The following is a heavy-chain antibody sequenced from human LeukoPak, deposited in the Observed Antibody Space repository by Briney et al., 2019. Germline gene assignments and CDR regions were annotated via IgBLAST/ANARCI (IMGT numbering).Heavy chain of an antibody. V-gene: IGHV3-23*01. CDR2: ISGSGGST. CDR3: AKGCGVRGVYYGMDV. CDR1: GFTFSSYA. D-gene: IGHD3-10*01. J-gene: IGHJ6*04. Sequence: GGSLRLSCAASGFTFSSYAMSWVRQAPGKGLEWVAAISGSGGSTYYADSVKGRFTISRDNSKNTLYLQMNSLRAEDTAVYYCAKGCGVRGVYYGMDVWGKGTTVTVSS.